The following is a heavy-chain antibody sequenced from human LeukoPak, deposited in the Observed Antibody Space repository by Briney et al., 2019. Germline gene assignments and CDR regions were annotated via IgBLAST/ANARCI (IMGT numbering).Heavy chain of an antibody. D-gene: IGHD3-10*01. Sequence: PGGSLRLSCAASGFTFSSYAMSWVRQAPGKGLEWVSAISGSASSTYYADSVKGRFTISRDNSKSTLYLQMNSLRAEDTAVYYCAKESSYYGSGSYYKAFDYWGQGTLVTVSS. V-gene: IGHV3-23*01. CDR2: ISGSASST. CDR1: GFTFSSYA. J-gene: IGHJ4*02. CDR3: AKESSYYGSGSYYKAFDY.